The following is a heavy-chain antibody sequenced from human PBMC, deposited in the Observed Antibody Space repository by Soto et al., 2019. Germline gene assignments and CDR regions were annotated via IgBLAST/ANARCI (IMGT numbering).Heavy chain of an antibody. J-gene: IGHJ1*01. CDR2: IYSGGST. Sequence: GGSLRLSCAASGFTVSSNYMGWVRQAPGKGLEWVSVIYSGGSTYYADSVKGRFTISRDNSKNTLYLQMNSLRAEDTAVYYCARVVGAARPLYFQHWGQGTLVTVSS. CDR1: GFTVSSNY. D-gene: IGHD6-6*01. CDR3: ARVVGAARPLYFQH. V-gene: IGHV3-66*01.